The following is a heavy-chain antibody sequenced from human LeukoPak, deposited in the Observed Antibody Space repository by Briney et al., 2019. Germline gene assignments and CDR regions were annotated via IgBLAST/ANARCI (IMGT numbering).Heavy chain of an antibody. CDR3: VRRTGIWWEPHAAFDI. CDR1: GFTFSSSS. D-gene: IGHD1-26*01. Sequence: QPGGSLRLSCAASGFTFSSSSMHWVRQAPGKGLEYVSAISSHGSSTFYARSVRDRFTISRDNSKNTLYLQMGSLRVEDMAVYYCVRRTGIWWEPHAAFDIWGQGTMVTVSS. V-gene: IGHV3-64*01. CDR2: ISSHGSST. J-gene: IGHJ3*02.